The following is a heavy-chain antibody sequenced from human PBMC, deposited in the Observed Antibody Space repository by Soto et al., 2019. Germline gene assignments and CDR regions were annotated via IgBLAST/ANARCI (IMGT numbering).Heavy chain of an antibody. J-gene: IGHJ4*02. V-gene: IGHV4-61*01. Sequence: PSETLSLTCTVSGGSVSSGSYYWSWIRQPPGKGLEWIGYIYYSGSTNYNPSLKSRVTISVDTSKNQFSLKLSSVTAADTAVYYCARVYSGSYLDYWGQGTLVTVS. CDR1: GGSVSSGSYY. CDR3: ARVYSGSYLDY. D-gene: IGHD1-26*01. CDR2: IYYSGST.